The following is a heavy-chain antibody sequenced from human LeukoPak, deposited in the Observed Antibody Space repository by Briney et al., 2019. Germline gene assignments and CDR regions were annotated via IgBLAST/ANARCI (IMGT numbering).Heavy chain of an antibody. CDR2: IRKKAYGGTT. CDR3: TTDPSTGLYYFDY. V-gene: IGHV3-49*04. Sequence: GGSLRLSCATSGFAFADSAMNWVRPAPGKGREWVGFIRKKAYGGTTEYAASLEGRFTISRDDSRSIVYLQLNRLRTEDTAVYYCTTDPSTGLYYFDYLGQGTLVTVSS. D-gene: IGHD2-2*01. CDR1: GFAFADSA. J-gene: IGHJ4*02.